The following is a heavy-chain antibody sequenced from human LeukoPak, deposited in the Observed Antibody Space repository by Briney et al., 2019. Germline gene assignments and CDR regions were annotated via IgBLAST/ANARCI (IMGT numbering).Heavy chain of an antibody. V-gene: IGHV1-8*01. D-gene: IGHD6-13*01. CDR1: GYTFTSYD. CDR2: MNPNSGNT. J-gene: IGHJ4*02. CDR3: VVGYSSSWYYFDF. Sequence: ASVKVSCKAFGYTFTSYDINWVRQATGQGLEWVGWMNPNSGNTGYAQKFQGRVTMTRNTSISTAYMELSSLRSEDTAVYYCVVGYSSSWYYFDFWGQGALVTVSS.